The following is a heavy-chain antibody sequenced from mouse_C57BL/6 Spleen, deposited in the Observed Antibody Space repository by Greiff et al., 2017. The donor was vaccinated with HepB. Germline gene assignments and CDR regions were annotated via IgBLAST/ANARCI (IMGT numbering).Heavy chain of an antibody. V-gene: IGHV1-53*01. CDR2: INPSNGGT. Sequence: VQLQQPGTELVKPGASVKLSCKASGYTFTSYWMHWVKQRPGQGLEWIGNINPSNGGTNYNEKFKSKATLTVDKSSSTAYMQLSSLTSEDSAVYYCARWLLRDYYAMDYWGQGTSVTVSS. CDR1: GYTFTSYW. D-gene: IGHD2-3*01. CDR3: ARWLLRDYYAMDY. J-gene: IGHJ4*01.